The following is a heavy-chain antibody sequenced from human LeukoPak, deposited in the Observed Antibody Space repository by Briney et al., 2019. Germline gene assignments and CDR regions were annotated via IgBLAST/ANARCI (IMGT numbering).Heavy chain of an antibody. CDR1: GFTFSSYE. D-gene: IGHD3-22*01. Sequence: GGSLRLSCAASGFTFSSYEMNWIRQAPGKGLEWVSYISSSSSTIYYADSVKGRFTISRDNSKNTLYLQMNSLRAEDTAVYYCAKPHYYDTSGYVFDSWGQGTLVTVSS. CDR3: AKPHYYDTSGYVFDS. CDR2: ISSSSSTI. V-gene: IGHV3-48*03. J-gene: IGHJ4*02.